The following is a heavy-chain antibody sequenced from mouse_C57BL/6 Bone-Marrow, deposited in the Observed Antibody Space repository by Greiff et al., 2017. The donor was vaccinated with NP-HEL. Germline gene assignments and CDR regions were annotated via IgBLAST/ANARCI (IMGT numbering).Heavy chain of an antibody. J-gene: IGHJ2*01. D-gene: IGHD1-1*01. Sequence: EVQLQESGGGLVQPGGSLKLSCAASGFTFSDYYMYWVRQTPEKRLEWVAYISNGGGSTYYPDTVKGRFTISRDNAKNTLYLQMSRLKSEDTAMYYCARLYYYGVDYWGQGTTLTVSS. CDR2: ISNGGGST. CDR1: GFTFSDYY. V-gene: IGHV5-12*01. CDR3: ARLYYYGVDY.